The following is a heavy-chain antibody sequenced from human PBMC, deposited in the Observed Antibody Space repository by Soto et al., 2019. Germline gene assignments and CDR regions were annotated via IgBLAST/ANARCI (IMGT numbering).Heavy chain of an antibody. J-gene: IGHJ3*02. D-gene: IGHD2-15*01. CDR3: ANPRGYCSSSSCPALDAFDI. CDR2: ISGSGGST. V-gene: IGHV3-23*01. Sequence: EVQLLESGGGLVQPGGSLRLSCAASRFTFSSYAMSWVRQAPGKGLEWVSAISGSGGSTYYADSVKGRFTISRDNSKNTLYLQMNSLRVEDTAVYYCANPRGYCSSSSCPALDAFDIWGQGTMVTVSS. CDR1: RFTFSSYA.